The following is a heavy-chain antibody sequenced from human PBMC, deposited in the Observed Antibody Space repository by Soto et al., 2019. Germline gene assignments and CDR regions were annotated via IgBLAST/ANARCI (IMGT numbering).Heavy chain of an antibody. CDR2: INAGNGNT. CDR1: GYTFTSYA. V-gene: IGHV1-3*01. CDR3: ARGYSSGYIDY. Sequence: QVQLVQSGAEVKKPGASVKVSCKASGYTFTSYAMHWVRQAPGQRLEWMGWINAGNGNTKYSQKFQGRVTITRDTSASTAYMELSSLRSEATAVYYCARGYSSGYIDYWCQGTLVTVSS. J-gene: IGHJ4*02. D-gene: IGHD3-22*01.